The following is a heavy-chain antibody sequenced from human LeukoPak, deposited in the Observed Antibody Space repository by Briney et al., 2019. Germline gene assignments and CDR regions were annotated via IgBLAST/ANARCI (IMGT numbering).Heavy chain of an antibody. D-gene: IGHD3-22*01. J-gene: IGHJ3*02. Sequence: ASVKVSCKASGYTFTSYDINWVRQATGQGLEWMGWMNPNSGNTGYAQKFQGRVTMTRNTSISTAYMELSSLRSEDTAVYYCATRLTEDYYYDSAGDAFDIWGQGTMVTVSS. CDR1: GYTFTSYD. CDR3: ATRLTEDYYYDSAGDAFDI. CDR2: MNPNSGNT. V-gene: IGHV1-8*01.